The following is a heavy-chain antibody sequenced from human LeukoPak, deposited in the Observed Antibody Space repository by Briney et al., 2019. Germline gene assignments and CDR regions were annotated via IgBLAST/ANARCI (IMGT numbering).Heavy chain of an antibody. CDR2: IIPIFGTA. J-gene: IGHJ6*03. Sequence: SVKVSCKASGYTFIGHYMYWVRQAPGQGLEWMGGIIPIFGTANYAQKFQGRVTITADESTSTAYMELSSLRSEDTAVYYCARRHYYYYYMDVWGKGTTVTISS. CDR1: GYTFIGHY. CDR3: ARRHYYYYYMDV. V-gene: IGHV1-69*13.